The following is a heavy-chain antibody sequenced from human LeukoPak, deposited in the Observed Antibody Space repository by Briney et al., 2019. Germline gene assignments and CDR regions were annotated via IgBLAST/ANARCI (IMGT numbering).Heavy chain of an antibody. CDR1: GGSISSSSYY. CDR2: IYYSWST. Sequence: SETLSLTCTVSGGSISSSSYYWGWIRQPPGKGLEWIGSIYYSWSTYYNPSLKSRVTISVDTSKNQFSLKLSSVTAADTAVYYCARGEWFGELSGYFDYWGQGTLVTVSS. J-gene: IGHJ4*02. V-gene: IGHV4-39*07. CDR3: ARGEWFGELSGYFDY. D-gene: IGHD3-10*01.